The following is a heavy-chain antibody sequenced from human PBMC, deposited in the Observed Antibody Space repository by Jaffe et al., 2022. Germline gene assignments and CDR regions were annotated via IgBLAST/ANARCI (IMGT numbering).Heavy chain of an antibody. CDR1: GGSISSYY. D-gene: IGHD2-2*01. CDR2: IYYSGST. Sequence: QVQLQESGPGLVKPSETLSLTCTVSGGSISSYYWSWIRQPPGKGLEWIGYIYYSGSTNYNPSLKSRVTISVDTSKNQFSLKLSSVTAADTAVYYCARDSAAPYYYYMDVWGKGTTVTVSS. V-gene: IGHV4-59*01. J-gene: IGHJ6*03. CDR3: ARDSAAPYYYYMDV.